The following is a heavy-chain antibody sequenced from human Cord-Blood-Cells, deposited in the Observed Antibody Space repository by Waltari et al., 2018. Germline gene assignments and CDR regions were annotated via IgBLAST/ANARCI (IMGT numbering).Heavy chain of an antibody. V-gene: IGHV1-18*01. Sequence: QVQLVQSGAEVKKPGASVKVSCKASGYTFTSYGISWVRQAHGQGLEWMGWISAYNGNTNYAQKLQGRVTMTTDTSTSTAYMELRSLRSDDTAVYYCARDVYSSSWYYYYGMDVWGQGTTVTVSS. J-gene: IGHJ6*02. CDR3: ARDVYSSSWYYYYGMDV. CDR2: ISAYNGNT. CDR1: GYTFTSYG. D-gene: IGHD6-13*01.